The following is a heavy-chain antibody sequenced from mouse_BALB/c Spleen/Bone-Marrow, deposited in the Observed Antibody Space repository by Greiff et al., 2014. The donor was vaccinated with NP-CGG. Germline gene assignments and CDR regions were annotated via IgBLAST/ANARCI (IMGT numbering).Heavy chain of an antibody. J-gene: IGHJ2*01. CDR3: ARRGTGVDY. CDR1: GYTFTNYW. D-gene: IGHD4-1*01. V-gene: IGHV1-63*02. Sequence: QVQLKESGAELVRPGTSVKISCKASGYTFTNYWLGWVKQRPGHGLEWIGDIYPGGGYTNYNEKFKGKATLTADTSSSTAYMQLGSLTSEDSAVYFCARRGTGVDYWGQGTTLTVSS. CDR2: IYPGGGYT.